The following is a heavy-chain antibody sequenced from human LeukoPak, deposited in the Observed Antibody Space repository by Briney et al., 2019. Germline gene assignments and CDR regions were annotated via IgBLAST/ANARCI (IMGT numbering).Heavy chain of an antibody. V-gene: IGHV1-18*01. CDR3: ARGNNFNCYYYMDL. Sequence: ASVKVSFKASGYTFPTYAFNWVRQAPGQGLEWMGWITAYNDNTNYAQEFQGRVTMTTDTSTSTAYMELRSLRSDDTAVYYCARGNNFNCYYYMDLWGKGTTVTVSS. CDR1: GYTFPTYA. CDR2: ITAYNDNT. J-gene: IGHJ6*03. D-gene: IGHD4-23*01.